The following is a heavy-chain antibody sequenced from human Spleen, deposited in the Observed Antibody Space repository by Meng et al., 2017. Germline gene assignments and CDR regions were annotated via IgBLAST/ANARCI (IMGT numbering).Heavy chain of an antibody. CDR2: IYYSGST. CDR3: ARSYYDSSGYYYWDY. Sequence: SETLSLTCTVSGGSISSYYWSWIRQPPGKGLEWIGYIYYSGSTNYNPSLKSRVTISVDTSKNQFSLKLSSVTAADTAVYYCARSYYDSSGYYYWDYWGQGTVVTVSS. V-gene: IGHV4-59*01. J-gene: IGHJ4*02. D-gene: IGHD3-22*01. CDR1: GGSISSYY.